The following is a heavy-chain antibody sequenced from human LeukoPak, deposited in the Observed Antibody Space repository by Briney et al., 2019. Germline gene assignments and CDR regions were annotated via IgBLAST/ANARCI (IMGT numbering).Heavy chain of an antibody. CDR3: ARVSGYSYAEYYFVY. CDR1: GCSISSYS. J-gene: IGHJ4*02. D-gene: IGHD5-18*01. CDR2: IYTSGSS. V-gene: IGHV4-4*07. Sequence: SETLSLTCTVSGCSISSYSWSWIRQPAGKGLEWIGRIYTSGSSNYNPSLKSRVTMSVDTSKNQFSLKLSSVTAADTAVYYCARVSGYSYAEYYFVYWGQGTLVTVSS.